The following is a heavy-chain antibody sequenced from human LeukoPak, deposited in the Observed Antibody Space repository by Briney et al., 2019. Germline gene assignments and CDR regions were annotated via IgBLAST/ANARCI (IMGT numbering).Heavy chain of an antibody. V-gene: IGHV4-61*02. Sequence: SQTLSLTCTVSGGSISSGSYYWSWIRQPAGKGLEWIGRIYTSGSTNYNPSLKSRVTISVDTSKNQFSLKLSSVTAADTAVYYCARGSFVGDTITRWGQGTLVTVSS. D-gene: IGHD1-26*01. CDR3: ARGSFVGDTITR. J-gene: IGHJ4*02. CDR2: IYTSGST. CDR1: GGSISSGSYY.